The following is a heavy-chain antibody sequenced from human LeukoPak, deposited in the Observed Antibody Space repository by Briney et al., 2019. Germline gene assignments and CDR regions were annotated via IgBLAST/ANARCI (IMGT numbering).Heavy chain of an antibody. J-gene: IGHJ4*02. CDR2: ISSSSSTI. Sequence: GGSLRLSCAASGFTFSSYSMTWVRQAPGKGLEWVSYISSSSSTIYYADSVKGRFTISRDNAKNSLYLQMNSLRAEDTAVYYCARVAGITIFGVVIPEEGLKYYFDYWGQGTLVTVSS. CDR3: ARVAGITIFGVVIPEEGLKYYFDY. CDR1: GFTFSSYS. V-gene: IGHV3-48*04. D-gene: IGHD3-3*01.